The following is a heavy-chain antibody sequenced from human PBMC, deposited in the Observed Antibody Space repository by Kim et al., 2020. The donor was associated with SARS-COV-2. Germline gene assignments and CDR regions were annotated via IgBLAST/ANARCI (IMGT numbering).Heavy chain of an antibody. CDR3: TTDQLNSYDAFDI. CDR1: GFTFSNAW. D-gene: IGHD5-18*01. V-gene: IGHV3-15*01. J-gene: IGHJ3*02. CDR2: IKSKTDGGTT. Sequence: GGSLRLSCAASGFTFSNAWMSWVRQAPGKGLEWVGRIKSKTDGGTTDYAAPVKGRLTISRDDSKNTLYLQMNSLKTEDTAVYYCTTDQLNSYDAFDIWGQGTMVTVSS.